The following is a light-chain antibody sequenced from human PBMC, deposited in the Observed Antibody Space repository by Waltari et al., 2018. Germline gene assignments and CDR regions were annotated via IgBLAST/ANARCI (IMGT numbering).Light chain of an antibody. CDR3: TSYASSNSVV. J-gene: IGLJ2*01. CDR2: EVS. V-gene: IGLV2-8*01. CDR1: SSDVGGYNY. Sequence: QSALTQPPSASGSPGQSVTISCTGTSSDVGGYNYVSWYQQHPGKAPQLMIYEVSKRPSGVPDRFSGSKSGNTASLTVSGLQAEDEADYYCTSYASSNSVVFGGGTKLTVL.